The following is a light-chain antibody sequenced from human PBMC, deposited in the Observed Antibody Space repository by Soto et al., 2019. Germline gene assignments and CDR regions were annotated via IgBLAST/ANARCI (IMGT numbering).Light chain of an antibody. CDR1: SSDVGSYNY. Sequence: QSALTQPASVSGSPGQSITISCTGTSSDVGSYNYVSWYQQHPGKAPKLMIYDVRNRPSGVSNRFSGSKSGNTASLTISGLQAEDEADYYCSSYTTSNCFDVFGTGTKLTVL. V-gene: IGLV2-14*03. CDR3: SSYTTSNCFDV. CDR2: DVR. J-gene: IGLJ1*01.